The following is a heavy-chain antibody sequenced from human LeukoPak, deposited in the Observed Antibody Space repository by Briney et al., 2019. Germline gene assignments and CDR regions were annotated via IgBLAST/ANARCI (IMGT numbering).Heavy chain of an antibody. D-gene: IGHD3-22*01. V-gene: IGHV4-59*01. Sequence: SETLSLTCTVSGGSISSYYWSWIRQPPGKGLEWIGYIYYSGGTNYNPSLKSRVTISVEASKNQFSLKLSSVTAADTAVYYCERDSYRSIRYYDSSGYYPTHYYYGMDVWGQGTTVTVSS. CDR2: IYYSGGT. J-gene: IGHJ6*02. CDR1: GGSISSYY. CDR3: ERDSYRSIRYYDSSGYYPTHYYYGMDV.